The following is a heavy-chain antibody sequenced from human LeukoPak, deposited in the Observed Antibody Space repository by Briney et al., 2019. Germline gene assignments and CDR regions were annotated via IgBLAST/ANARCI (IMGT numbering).Heavy chain of an antibody. J-gene: IGHJ4*02. D-gene: IGHD3-22*01. V-gene: IGHV1-58*01. CDR2: IVVGSGNT. CDR3: ARGVRGYYDSSGYRSFDY. Sequence: ASVKVACKASGFTFTSSAVQWVRQARGQRLEWIGWIVVGSGNTNYAQKFQERVTITRDMSTSTAYMELSSLRSEDTAVYYCARGVRGYYDSSGYRSFDYWGQGTLVTVSS. CDR1: GFTFTSSA.